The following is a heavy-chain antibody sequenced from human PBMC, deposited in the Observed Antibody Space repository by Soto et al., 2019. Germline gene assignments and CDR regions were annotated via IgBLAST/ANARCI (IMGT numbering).Heavy chain of an antibody. Sequence: QVQLVQSGAEVKKTGSSVKFSCKASGGTFSSYAISWVRQAPGQGLEWMGGIIPIVGTANYAQKFQGRVKNTADESTSTDYMELSSLRSEDTAVYYCASRSIITGTTGRPFDPWGQGPLVTVSS. CDR2: IIPIVGTA. V-gene: IGHV1-69*01. CDR3: ASRSIITGTTGRPFDP. D-gene: IGHD1-7*01. J-gene: IGHJ5*02. CDR1: GGTFSSYA.